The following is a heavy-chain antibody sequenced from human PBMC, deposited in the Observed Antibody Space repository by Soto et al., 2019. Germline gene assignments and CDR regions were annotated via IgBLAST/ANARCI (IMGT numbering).Heavy chain of an antibody. J-gene: IGHJ4*02. D-gene: IGHD1-1*01. CDR2: IFYSGSA. V-gene: IGHV4-39*01. Sequence: QLQLQESGPGLVKPSETLSLTCTVSGGSIRSSSHYWGWIRQPPGKGLEWIGNIFYSGSAVYSPSLKSRLSKSVDTSKNQFSLKLFSVAAADTAVYYCATVGGHDWNNGVDFWGRGSLVAVSS. CDR1: GGSIRSSSHY. CDR3: ATVGGHDWNNGVDF.